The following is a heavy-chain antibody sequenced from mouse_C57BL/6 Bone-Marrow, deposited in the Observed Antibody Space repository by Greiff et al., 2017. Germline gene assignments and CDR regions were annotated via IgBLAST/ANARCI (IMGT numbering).Heavy chain of an antibody. J-gene: IGHJ4*01. CDR1: GFNITDYY. CDR2: IDPEDGDT. V-gene: IGHV14-1*01. Sequence: EVKVVESGAELVRPGASVKLSCTASGFNITDYYMHWVKQRPEQGLEWIGRIDPEDGDTEYAPKFQGKATMTVDTTSNKAYLPLSRLTSEDTAVYYGTTPLYSNYKYYYAMDDWGQGTSVTVSS. D-gene: IGHD2-5*01. CDR3: TTPLYSNYKYYYAMDD.